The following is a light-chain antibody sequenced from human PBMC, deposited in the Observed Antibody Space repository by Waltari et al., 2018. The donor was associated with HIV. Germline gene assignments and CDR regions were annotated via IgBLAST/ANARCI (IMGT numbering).Light chain of an antibody. CDR1: SSNVGDYNY. CDR3: CSYAGSWM. J-gene: IGLJ3*02. V-gene: IGLV2-11*01. Sequence: QSALTQPRSVSGSPGQSVTISCTGTSSNVGDYNYVSWYQQHPGKAPRLMIYDVNKRPSGVPDRFSGSKSGNAASLSISGLQPEDEADYYCCSYAGSWMFGGGTKLTVL. CDR2: DVN.